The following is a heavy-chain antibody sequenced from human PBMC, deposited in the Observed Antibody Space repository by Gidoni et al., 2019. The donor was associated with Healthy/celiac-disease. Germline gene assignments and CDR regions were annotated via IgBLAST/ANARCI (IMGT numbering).Heavy chain of an antibody. CDR2: LWYDGSNK. J-gene: IGHJ4*02. CDR1: GFHFSRYG. CDR3: ARANYDSSGYYYFFDY. D-gene: IGHD3-22*01. V-gene: IGHV3-33*01. Sequence: QVQLVESGGGVVQPGSSLRLTCAASGFHFSRYGMHWVRQAPGKGLEWVGVLWYDGSNKHYADSVKGRFTISRDNSKNTLYLQMNSLRAEDTAVYYCARANYDSSGYYYFFDYWGQGTLGTVSS.